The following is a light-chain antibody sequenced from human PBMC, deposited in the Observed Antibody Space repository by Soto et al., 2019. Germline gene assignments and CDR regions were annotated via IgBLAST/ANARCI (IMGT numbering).Light chain of an antibody. V-gene: IGKV1-5*03. Sequence: DIQMTQSPSTLSGSVGDRVTITCRASQTISSWLAWYQQKPGKAPKLLIYKASTLKSGVPSRFSGSGSGTEFTLSISSLQLDDFATYDCQHYNSYSEAFGQGTKVELK. CDR3: QHYNSYSEA. CDR1: QTISSW. CDR2: KAS. J-gene: IGKJ1*01.